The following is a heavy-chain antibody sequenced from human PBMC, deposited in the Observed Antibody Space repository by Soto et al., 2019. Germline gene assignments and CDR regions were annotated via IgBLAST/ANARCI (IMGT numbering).Heavy chain of an antibody. V-gene: IGHV3-23*01. D-gene: IGHD4-17*01. Sequence: EVQLLESGGALVQPGGSLRLSCVASGFSFRNYALSWVRQAPGKGLEWVSTFSAGGRAYYADTVKGRFTIARDSSQNTVHLQISLLRPEDTGVYYCAKESMPEHYGDTLFDYWGQGTRVTVSS. CDR3: AKESMPEHYGDTLFDY. CDR2: FSAGGRA. J-gene: IGHJ4*02. CDR1: GFSFRNYA.